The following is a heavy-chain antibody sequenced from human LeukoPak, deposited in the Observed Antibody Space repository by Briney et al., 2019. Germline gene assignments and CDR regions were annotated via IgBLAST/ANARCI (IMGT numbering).Heavy chain of an antibody. V-gene: IGHV3-53*01. D-gene: IGHD2/OR15-2a*01. CDR2: IGSEGST. Sequence: GGSLRLSCAASGFTVNTNYMSWVRQAPGKGLEWVSAIGSEGSTYYADSVKGRFTISRDNSKNTLYLEMNSLRADDTAIYYCAKGIKSPGDPWGQGTLVTVSS. CDR3: AKGIKSPGDP. CDR1: GFTVNTNY. J-gene: IGHJ5*02.